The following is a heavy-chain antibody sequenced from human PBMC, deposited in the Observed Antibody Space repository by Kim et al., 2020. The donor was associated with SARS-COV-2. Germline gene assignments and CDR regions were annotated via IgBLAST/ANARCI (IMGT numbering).Heavy chain of an antibody. Sequence: SETLSLTCTVSSGSISSGPYYWNWIRQHPGKGLVWIGYISYSGSTYYNPSLKSRLTISLDTSKNQFSLTLKSATAADRAFYYCARDPGGYDRNFDYWGQG. CDR3: ARDPGGYDRNFDY. J-gene: IGHJ4*02. CDR2: ISYSGST. CDR1: SGSISSGPYY. D-gene: IGHD5-12*01. V-gene: IGHV4-31*03.